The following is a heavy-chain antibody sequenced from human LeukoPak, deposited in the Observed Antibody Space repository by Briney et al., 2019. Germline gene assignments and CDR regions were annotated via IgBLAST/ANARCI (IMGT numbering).Heavy chain of an antibody. J-gene: IGHJ2*01. CDR2: ISGSGGST. D-gene: IGHD3-22*01. Sequence: PGGSLRLSCAASGFTFSSYAMSWVRQAPGKGLEWVSAISGSGGSTYYADSVKGRFTISRDNSKNTLYLQMNSLRAEDTAVYYCAKDQRTTYYYDSSGYLDLWGRGTLDTVSS. CDR3: AKDQRTTYYYDSSGYLDL. CDR1: GFTFSSYA. V-gene: IGHV3-23*01.